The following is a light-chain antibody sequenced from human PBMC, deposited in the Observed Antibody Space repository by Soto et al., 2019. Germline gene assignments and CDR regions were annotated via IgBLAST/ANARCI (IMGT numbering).Light chain of an antibody. J-gene: IGLJ1*01. CDR1: SSNIGALCD. Sequence: QSVLTHPPSLCVSPGQSLTMSCTGISSNIGALCDVHWYQQLPGTAPKLRIYGNSNRPSGVPDRFSGSKSGTSASLAITGPQAEDEDDYYRQCHESRLSGLYAFRNGTKVT. CDR2: GNS. V-gene: IGLV1-40*01. CDR3: QCHESRLSGLYA.